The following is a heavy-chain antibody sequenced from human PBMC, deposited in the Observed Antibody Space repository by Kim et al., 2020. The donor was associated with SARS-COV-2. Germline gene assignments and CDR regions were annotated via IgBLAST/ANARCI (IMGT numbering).Heavy chain of an antibody. CDR2: IKSKTDGGTT. CDR3: TTVAPGPYCSGGSCSIYYYYYGMDV. CDR1: GFTFSNAW. J-gene: IGHJ6*02. V-gene: IGHV3-15*01. Sequence: GGSLRLSCAASGFTFSNAWMSWVRQAPGKGLEWVGRIKSKTDGGTTDYAAPVKGRFTISRDDSKNTLYLQMNSLKTEDTAVYYCTTVAPGPYCSGGSCSIYYYYYGMDVWGQGTTVTVSS. D-gene: IGHD2-15*01.